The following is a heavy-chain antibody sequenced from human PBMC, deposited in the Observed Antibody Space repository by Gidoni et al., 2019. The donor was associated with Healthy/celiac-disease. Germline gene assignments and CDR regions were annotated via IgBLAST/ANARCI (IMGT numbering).Heavy chain of an antibody. V-gene: IGHV3-13*01. CDR2: IGTAGDT. CDR1: GFTFSTYD. D-gene: IGHD3-16*01. J-gene: IGHJ6*02. Sequence: EVQLVESGGGLVQPGGSLRLSCAASGFTFSTYDMHWVRQATGKGLEWVSAIGTAGDTYYPGSVKGRFTISRENAKNSLYLQMNSLRAGDTAVYYCARGFGYYGMDVWGQGTTVTVSS. CDR3: ARGFGYYGMDV.